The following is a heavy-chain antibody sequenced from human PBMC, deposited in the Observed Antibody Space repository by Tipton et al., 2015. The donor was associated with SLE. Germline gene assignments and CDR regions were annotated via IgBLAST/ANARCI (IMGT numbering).Heavy chain of an antibody. CDR2: INHSGST. D-gene: IGHD6-6*01. CDR3: AGSSSSLRYFDL. J-gene: IGHJ2*01. V-gene: IGHV4-34*01. Sequence: TLSLTCTVSGGSISSHYWSWIRQPPGKGLEWIGEINHSGSTNYNPSLKSRVTISVDTSKNQFSLKLSSVTAADTAVYYCAGSSSSLRYFDLWGRGTLVTVSS. CDR1: GGSISSHY.